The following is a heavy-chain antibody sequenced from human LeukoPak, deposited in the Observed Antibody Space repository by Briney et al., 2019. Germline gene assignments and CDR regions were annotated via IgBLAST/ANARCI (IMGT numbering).Heavy chain of an antibody. J-gene: IGHJ4*02. Sequence: TGGSLRLSCAASGFTFSSYWMHWVRQPPGKGLEWIGEIYHSGSTNYNPSLKSRVTISVDKSKNQFSLKLSSVTAADTAVYYCARGPRGEFMDYWGQGTLVTVSS. CDR2: IYHSGST. D-gene: IGHD3-16*01. CDR1: GFTFSSYW. V-gene: IGHV4-4*02. CDR3: ARGPRGEFMDY.